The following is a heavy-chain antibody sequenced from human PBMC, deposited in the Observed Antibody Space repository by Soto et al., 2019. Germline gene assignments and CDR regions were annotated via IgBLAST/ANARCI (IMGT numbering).Heavy chain of an antibody. D-gene: IGHD2-15*01. CDR1: GFTFSSYA. J-gene: IGHJ4*02. CDR2: ISYDGSNK. V-gene: IGHV3-30-3*01. Sequence: QVQLVESGGGVVQPGRSLRLSCAASGFTFSSYAMHWVRQAPGKGLEWVAVISYDGSNKYYADSVKGRFTISRDNSKNTLYLQMNSLRAEDTAVYYCASYCSGGSCYLDFDYWGQGTLVTVSS. CDR3: ASYCSGGSCYLDFDY.